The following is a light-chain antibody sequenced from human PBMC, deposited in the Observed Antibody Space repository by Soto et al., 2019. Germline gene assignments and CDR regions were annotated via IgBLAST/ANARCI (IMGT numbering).Light chain of an antibody. Sequence: QSALTQPRSVSGSPGQSVTISCTGTSSDVGRYDYVSWYQQHPGKAPKLIIYDVSKRPSGVPDRFSGSKSGNTASLTISGLQAEDEADYYCCSYAGSYTLVFGGGTKLTVL. CDR1: SSDVGRYDY. CDR3: CSYAGSYTLV. V-gene: IGLV2-11*01. J-gene: IGLJ3*02. CDR2: DVS.